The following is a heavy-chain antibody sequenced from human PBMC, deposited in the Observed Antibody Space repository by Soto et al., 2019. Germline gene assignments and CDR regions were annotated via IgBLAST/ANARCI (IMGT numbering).Heavy chain of an antibody. J-gene: IGHJ4*02. D-gene: IGHD6-13*01. CDR2: ISGSGGST. CDR3: ATDQAFSVRQLVEY. CDR1: GFTFSSYA. V-gene: IGHV3-23*01. Sequence: EVQLLESGGGFVQPGGSLRLSCAASGFTFSSYAMSWVRQAPGKGLEWVSAISGSGGSTYYADSVKGRFTISRDNSKNTLYLQMTSLRAEDTAVYYCATDQAFSVRQLVEYWGQGTLVTVSS.